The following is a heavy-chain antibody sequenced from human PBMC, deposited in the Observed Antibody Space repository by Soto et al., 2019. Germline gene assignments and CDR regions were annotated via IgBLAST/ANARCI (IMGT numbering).Heavy chain of an antibody. CDR3: ARDKRLRSYDYGYYVSGNLFDY. J-gene: IGHJ4*02. CDR1: GYTFTSYG. CDR2: ISAYNGNT. Sequence: QVQLVQSGAEVKKPGASVKVSCKASGYTFTSYGISWVRQAPGQGLEWMGWISAYNGNTNYAQKLQGRVTMTTDTSTSTAYMELRSLRSDDTAVYYCARDKRLRSYDYGYYVSGNLFDYWGQGTLVTVSS. D-gene: IGHD4-17*01. V-gene: IGHV1-18*01.